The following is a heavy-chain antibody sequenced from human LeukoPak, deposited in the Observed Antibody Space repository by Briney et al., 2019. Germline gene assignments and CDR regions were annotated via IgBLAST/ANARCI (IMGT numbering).Heavy chain of an antibody. CDR1: VYTLTTYD. J-gene: IGHJ4*02. D-gene: IGHD2-2*01. CDR2: MNPNSGNT. CDR3: ARGYCTSTSCHFDY. Sequence: GASVTVSCKSSVYTLTTYDINWGRQAPGQGLEWMGWMNPNSGNTGYAQKFQGRVTITRNTSISTAYLELSSLRSEDTAVYYCARGYCTSTSCHFDYWGQGTLVTVSS. V-gene: IGHV1-8*03.